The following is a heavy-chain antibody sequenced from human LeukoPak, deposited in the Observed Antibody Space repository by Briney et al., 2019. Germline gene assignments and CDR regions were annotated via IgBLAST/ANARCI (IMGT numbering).Heavy chain of an antibody. J-gene: IGHJ6*02. Sequence: ASVKVSCKASGYTFTSYDINWVRQATGQGLEWMGWMNPNSGNTGYAQKFQGRVTMTRNTSIGTAYMELSSLRSEDTAVYYCARVPSSTRYYGMDVWGQGTTVTVSS. V-gene: IGHV1-8*01. CDR2: MNPNSGNT. CDR1: GYTFTSYD. D-gene: IGHD2-2*01. CDR3: ARVPSSTRYYGMDV.